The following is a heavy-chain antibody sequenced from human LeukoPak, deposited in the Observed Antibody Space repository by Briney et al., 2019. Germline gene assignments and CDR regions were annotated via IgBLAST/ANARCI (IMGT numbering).Heavy chain of an antibody. CDR1: GFTFTTYS. J-gene: IGHJ3*02. V-gene: IGHV3-48*02. Sequence: PGGSLRLSCAASGFTFTTYSMNWVRQAPGKGLEWVSYTSSSSNNIYYADSVEGRFTISRDNAKNSLYLQMNFLRDEDTAVYYCAREYDAFDIWGQGTMVIVSS. CDR2: TSSSSNNI. CDR3: AREYDAFDI.